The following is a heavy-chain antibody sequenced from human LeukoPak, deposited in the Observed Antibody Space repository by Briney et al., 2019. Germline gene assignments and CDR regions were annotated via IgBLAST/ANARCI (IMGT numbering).Heavy chain of an antibody. CDR3: ARDVGPHYVDY. V-gene: IGHV3-48*03. Sequence: PGGSLRLSCAASGFTFSSYEMNRVRQAPGKGLEWVSYISNSGTTIYYADSVKGRFAISRDSAKNSLFLQMNSLRADDTAVYYCARDVGPHYVDYWGQGTLVTVSS. J-gene: IGHJ4*02. CDR2: ISNSGTTI. D-gene: IGHD3-16*01. CDR1: GFTFSSYE.